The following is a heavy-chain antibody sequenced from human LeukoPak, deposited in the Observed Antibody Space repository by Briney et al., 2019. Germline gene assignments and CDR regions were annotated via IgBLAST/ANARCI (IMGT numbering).Heavy chain of an antibody. J-gene: IGHJ4*02. CDR1: GYTFSHYY. V-gene: IGHV3-11*01. Sequence: GGSLRLSCAASGYTFSHYYMCWIRQAPGKGLEWVSYISSSGSTIYYADSVKGRFTISRDNAKNSLYLQMNSLRAEDTAVYYCARAAVGATYFDYWGQGTLVTVSS. CDR2: ISSSGSTI. CDR3: ARAAVGATYFDY. D-gene: IGHD1-26*01.